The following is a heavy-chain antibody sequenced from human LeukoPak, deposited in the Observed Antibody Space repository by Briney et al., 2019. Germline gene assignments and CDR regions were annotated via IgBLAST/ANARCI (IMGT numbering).Heavy chain of an antibody. V-gene: IGHV3-7*01. D-gene: IGHD1/OR15-1a*01. CDR3: ARNKRGDY. Sequence: GGSLRLSCAASGFTFSNYWMSWVRQAPGKGLQWVANIKQDGSEKYYVDSVKGRFTISRDNSKNTLYLQMNSLRGEDTAVYYCARNKRGDYWGQGTLVTVSS. J-gene: IGHJ4*02. CDR2: IKQDGSEK. CDR1: GFTFSNYW.